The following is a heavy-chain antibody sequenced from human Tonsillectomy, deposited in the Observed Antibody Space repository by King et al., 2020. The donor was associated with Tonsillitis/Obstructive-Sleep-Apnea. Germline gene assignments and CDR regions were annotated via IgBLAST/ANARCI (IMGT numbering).Heavy chain of an antibody. V-gene: IGHV3-11*05. CDR3: ASGGSRYDYIWGSYRSKFDY. CDR1: GFTFSDYY. Sequence: VQLVESGGGLVKPGGSLRLSCAASGFTFSDYYMSWIRQAPGKGLEWVSYISSSSIYTNYADSVKGRFTISRDNAKNSLYLQMNSLRAEDTAVYYCASGGSRYDYIWGSYRSKFDYWGQGTLVTVSS. CDR2: ISSSSIYT. J-gene: IGHJ4*02. D-gene: IGHD3-16*02.